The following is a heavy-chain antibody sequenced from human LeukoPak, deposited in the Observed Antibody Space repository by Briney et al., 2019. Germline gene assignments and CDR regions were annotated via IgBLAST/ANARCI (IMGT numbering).Heavy chain of an antibody. V-gene: IGHV4-39*07. CDR2: IYYSGST. J-gene: IGHJ4*02. CDR3: AKYSSGWLIDS. CDR1: GGSISSSSYY. Sequence: SETLSLTCTVSGGSISSSSYYWGWIRQPPGKGLEWIGSIYYSGSTYYNPSLKSRVTISIDTSKNQFSLKLSSVTAADTAVYYCAKYSSGWLIDSWGQGTLVTVSS. D-gene: IGHD6-19*01.